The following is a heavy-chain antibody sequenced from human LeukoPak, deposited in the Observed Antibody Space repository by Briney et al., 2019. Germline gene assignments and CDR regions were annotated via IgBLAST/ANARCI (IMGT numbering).Heavy chain of an antibody. CDR3: AKDPKELGIDY. CDR1: GFTFGSYW. V-gene: IGHV3-7*03. Sequence: PGGSLRLPCAASGFTFGSYWMSWVRQAPGKGLEWVAIVKQDGSEKYYVDSAKGRFTISRDNAKNSLYLQMNSLRAEDTAVYYCAKDPKELGIDYWGQGTLVTVSS. J-gene: IGHJ4*02. D-gene: IGHD1-26*01. CDR2: VKQDGSEK.